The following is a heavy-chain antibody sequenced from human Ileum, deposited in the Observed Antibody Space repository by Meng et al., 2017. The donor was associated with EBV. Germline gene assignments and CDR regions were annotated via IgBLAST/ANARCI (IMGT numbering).Heavy chain of an antibody. J-gene: IGHJ4*02. CDR2: TSHSGST. V-gene: IGHV4-4*02. CDR1: GGSISRSDW. Sequence: QVRRQVSGPGLVKPSGSLSLTCAVTGGSISRSDWWSWVRQPPGKGLEWIGETSHSGSTNYSPSLKSRVTISLDKSKNQLSLKLNSVTAADTAVYYCASSDYYRSDYWGQGTLVTVSS. CDR3: ASSDYYRSDY. D-gene: IGHD3-22*01.